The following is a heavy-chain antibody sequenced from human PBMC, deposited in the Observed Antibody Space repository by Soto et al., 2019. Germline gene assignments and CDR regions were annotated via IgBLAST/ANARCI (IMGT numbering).Heavy chain of an antibody. CDR2: ITAATGTT. CDR3: AKAKGRSNFYYSGLDV. V-gene: IGHV3-23*01. J-gene: IGHJ6*02. D-gene: IGHD1-26*01. CDR1: GFTFGSYG. Sequence: EVQLLESGGGLVQPGGSLRLSCAASGFTFGSYGMTWVRQAPGKGLECVSGITAATGTTYYADSVKGRFTISRDLSTNTQFLQMNSLRAADSAVYYCAKAKGRSNFYYSGLDVWGQGTTVTVSS.